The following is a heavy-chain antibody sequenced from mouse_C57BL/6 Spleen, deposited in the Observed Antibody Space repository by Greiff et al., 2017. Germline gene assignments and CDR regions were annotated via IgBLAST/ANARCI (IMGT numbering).Heavy chain of an antibody. CDR1: GYTFTSYW. V-gene: IGHV1-5*01. Sequence: EVQRVESGTVLARPGASVKMSCKTSGYTFTSYWMHWVKQRPGQGLEWIGAIYPGNSDTSYNQKFKGKAKLTAVTSASTAYMELSSLTNEDSAVYYCTRNNYGSSHWYFDVWGTGTTVTVSS. CDR3: TRNNYGSSHWYFDV. J-gene: IGHJ1*03. D-gene: IGHD1-1*01. CDR2: IYPGNSDT.